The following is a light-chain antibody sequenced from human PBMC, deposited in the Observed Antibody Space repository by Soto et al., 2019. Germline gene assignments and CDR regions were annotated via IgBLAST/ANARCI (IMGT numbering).Light chain of an antibody. V-gene: IGKV3D-20*02. CDR2: DAS. Sequence: EIVLTQSPGTLSLSPGERCTLSCRAIQSVSSSYLAWYQQKPGQAPRLLIYDASNRATGIPARFSGSGSGTDFTLTISSLEPEDFAVYYCQQRSNWHPITFGQGTRLEIK. J-gene: IGKJ5*01. CDR1: QSVSSSY. CDR3: QQRSNWHPIT.